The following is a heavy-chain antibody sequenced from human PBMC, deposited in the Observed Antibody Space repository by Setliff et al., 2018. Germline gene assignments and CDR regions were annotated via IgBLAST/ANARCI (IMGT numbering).Heavy chain of an antibody. Sequence: TLSLTCNVSGDSIGTYYWSWIRLPPGKGLEYIGYVYYTGLANYSPSLKSRVTLSIDTSKNQFSLRLTSVTAADTAVYYCARGGTFRYFDYWGRGTPVTVSS. D-gene: IGHD5-12*01. CDR3: ARGGTFRYFDY. CDR2: VYYTGLA. V-gene: IGHV4-59*01. J-gene: IGHJ4*02. CDR1: GDSIGTYY.